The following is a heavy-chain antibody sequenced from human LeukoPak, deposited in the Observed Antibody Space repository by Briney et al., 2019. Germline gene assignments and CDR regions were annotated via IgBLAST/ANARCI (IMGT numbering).Heavy chain of an antibody. Sequence: ASVTVSCKAFGYTFTSNYMHWVRQAPGQGPEWMGVISPSGGSTTYAQTFQGRVTLTRDMSTSTDYLELSSLRSEDTAVYYCARTPLTGTVAFDIWGQGTMVAVSS. D-gene: IGHD1-20*01. V-gene: IGHV1-46*01. CDR1: GYTFTSNY. CDR2: ISPSGGST. CDR3: ARTPLTGTVAFDI. J-gene: IGHJ3*02.